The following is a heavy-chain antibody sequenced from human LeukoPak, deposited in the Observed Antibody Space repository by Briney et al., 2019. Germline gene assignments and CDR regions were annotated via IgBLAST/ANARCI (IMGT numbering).Heavy chain of an antibody. CDR1: GYTFTSYG. CDR2: MNPNSGNT. Sequence: ASVKVSCKASGYTFTSYGISWVRQATGQGLEWMRWMNPNSGNTGYAQKFQGRVTMTRNTSISTAYMELSSLRSEDTAVYYCARSLAAAGNYGMDVWGQGTTVTVSS. CDR3: ARSLAAAGNYGMDV. D-gene: IGHD6-13*01. V-gene: IGHV1-8*02. J-gene: IGHJ6*02.